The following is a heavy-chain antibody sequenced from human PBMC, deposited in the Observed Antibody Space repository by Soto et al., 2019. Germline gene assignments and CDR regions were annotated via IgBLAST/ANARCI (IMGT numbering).Heavy chain of an antibody. J-gene: IGHJ4*02. V-gene: IGHV4-59*11. CDR3: ARSVGATTFDY. Sequence: QVQLQESGPGLVKPSETLSLTCTVSGGSISNHFWSWIRQPPGKGLEWIGYIYYSGSTNYNPSLKSRVTISVDTSKNQCSLQLSSVTAADTAVYYCARSVGATTFDYWGQGTLVTVSS. D-gene: IGHD1-26*01. CDR1: GGSISNHF. CDR2: IYYSGST.